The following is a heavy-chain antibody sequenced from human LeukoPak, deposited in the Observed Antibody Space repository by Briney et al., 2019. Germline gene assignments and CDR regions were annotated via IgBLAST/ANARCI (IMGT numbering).Heavy chain of an antibody. CDR2: INSDGSTT. D-gene: IGHD3-10*01. CDR1: GFTLNGYW. J-gene: IGHJ5*02. Sequence: GGSPRLSCAAPGFTLNGYWMHWVRQAPGKGLVWVSRINSDGSTTSYADSVKGRFTISRDNSKNTLFLQMNSPRAEDTAVYFCARVATGSYDWFDPWGQGTLVTVSS. V-gene: IGHV3-74*01. CDR3: ARVATGSYDWFDP.